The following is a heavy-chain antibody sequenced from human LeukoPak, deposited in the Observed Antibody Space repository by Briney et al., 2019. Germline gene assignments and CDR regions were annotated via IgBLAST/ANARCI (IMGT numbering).Heavy chain of an antibody. V-gene: IGHV4-38-2*02. J-gene: IGHJ4*02. D-gene: IGHD1-26*01. CDR2: IFHSGSV. CDR3: ARGKSRGSHIDY. CDR1: GYSISSDYF. Sequence: PSETLSLTCIVSGYSISSDYFWGLVRQPPGKGLEWIGSIFHSGSVYYNPSLKSRVTISVDTSKNQFSLRMNSVTAADTAVYYCARGKSRGSHIDYWGQGTLVTVSS.